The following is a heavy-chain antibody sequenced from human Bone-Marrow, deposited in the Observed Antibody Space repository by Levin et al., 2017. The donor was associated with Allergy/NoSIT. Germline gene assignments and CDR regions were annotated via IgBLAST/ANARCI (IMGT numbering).Heavy chain of an antibody. CDR3: ARTSGYGMDV. J-gene: IGHJ6*02. Sequence: TLSLTCTFSGFSLNSPPMRVSWIRQPPGKALEWLARIDWDDEKFYSTSLKTRLTISKVTSKNQVVLTMTNMAPVDTATYYCARTSGYGMDVWGQGTTVTVSS. CDR1: GFSLNSPPMR. V-gene: IGHV2-70*04. D-gene: IGHD1-26*01. CDR2: IDWDDEK.